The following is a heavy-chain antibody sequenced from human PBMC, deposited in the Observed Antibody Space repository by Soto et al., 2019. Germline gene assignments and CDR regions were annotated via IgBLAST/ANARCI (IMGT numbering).Heavy chain of an antibody. J-gene: IGHJ4*02. V-gene: IGHV4-39*01. CDR3: ARRFFDILTGYRYYFDY. CDR1: SFTSYW. CDR2: IYYSGST. Sequence: SFTSYWIGWVRQMPGKGLEWIGSIYYSGSTYYNPSLKSRVTISVDTSKNQFSLKLSSVTAADTAVYYCARRFFDILTGYRYYFDYWGQGTLVTVSS. D-gene: IGHD3-9*01.